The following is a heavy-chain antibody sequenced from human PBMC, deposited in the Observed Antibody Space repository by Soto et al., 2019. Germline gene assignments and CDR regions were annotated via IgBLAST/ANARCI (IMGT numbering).Heavy chain of an antibody. J-gene: IGHJ4*02. CDR1: GLTFSSPW. D-gene: IGHD2-15*01. V-gene: IGHV3-7*03. CDR2: MKQDDSEK. Sequence: EVQLVESGGTLVQPGGSLRLSCAASGLTFSSPWMSWVRQAPGKGLEWVTNMKQDDSEKYYLESVKGRFTISRDNTKNSLDLKMNRVRVEDAAVYYCKSDDYSGGTSQDWGQGTLVTVSS. CDR3: KSDDYSGGTSQD.